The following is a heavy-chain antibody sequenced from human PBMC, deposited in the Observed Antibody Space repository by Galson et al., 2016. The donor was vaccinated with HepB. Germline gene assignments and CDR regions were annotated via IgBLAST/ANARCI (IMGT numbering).Heavy chain of an antibody. Sequence: SLRLSCAASGFSFSNCGMHWVRQAPGRGLEWLAVATYDGGNKYYADSVRGRFTISTDTSKNTLYLEMNSLRVEDTAVYYCARKQDYGYYRTADFWGQGTLVTVSS. V-gene: IGHV3-33*05. CDR1: GFSFSNCG. D-gene: IGHD4-17*01. J-gene: IGHJ4*02. CDR3: ARKQDYGYYRTADF. CDR2: ATYDGGNK.